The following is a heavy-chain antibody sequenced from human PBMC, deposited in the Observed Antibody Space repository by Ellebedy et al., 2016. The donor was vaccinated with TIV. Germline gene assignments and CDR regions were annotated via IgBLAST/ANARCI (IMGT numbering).Heavy chain of an antibody. CDR2: IYTSGST. J-gene: IGHJ4*02. Sequence: MPSETLSLTCTVSGGSISSSSYYWSWIRQPAGKGLEWIGRIYTSGSTNYNPSLKSRVTMSVDTSKNQFSLKLSSVTAADTAVYYCASDGYLWGQGTLVTVSS. CDR3: ASDGYL. D-gene: IGHD5-12*01. V-gene: IGHV4-61*02. CDR1: GGSISSSSYY.